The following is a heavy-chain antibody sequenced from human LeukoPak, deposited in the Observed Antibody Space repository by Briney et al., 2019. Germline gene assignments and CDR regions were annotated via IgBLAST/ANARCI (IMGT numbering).Heavy chain of an antibody. D-gene: IGHD5-18*01. J-gene: IGHJ4*02. CDR3: SAGRQYSPLDY. Sequence: VASVKVSCKVSGYTFTELCIYWVRQAPGKGLEWMATFDREDGGAIYAQRFQGRVTMTEDTSTDTAFLELTSLRSDDTAIYYCSAGRQYSPLDYWGQGTLVTVSS. CDR2: FDREDGGA. V-gene: IGHV1-24*01. CDR1: GYTFTELC.